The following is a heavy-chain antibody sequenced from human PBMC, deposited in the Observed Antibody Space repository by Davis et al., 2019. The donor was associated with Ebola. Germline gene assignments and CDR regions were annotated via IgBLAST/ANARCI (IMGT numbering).Heavy chain of an antibody. CDR3: ATEVAGDAFDF. CDR1: DYSVADNF. J-gene: IGHJ3*01. Sequence: PGGSLRLSCAASDYSVADNFMSWVRHAPGKGLEWVSVLSAAGTTYYADSVKGRFTTSRDISKDMIFLQMNSLRADDTAVYYCATEVAGDAFDFWGRGTMVTVSS. V-gene: IGHV3-53*01. CDR2: LSAAGTT. D-gene: IGHD6-19*01.